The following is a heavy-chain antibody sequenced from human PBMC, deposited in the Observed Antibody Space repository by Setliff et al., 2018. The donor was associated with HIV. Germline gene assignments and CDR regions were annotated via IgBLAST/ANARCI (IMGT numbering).Heavy chain of an antibody. Sequence: ASVKVSCKAPGHSFNGDFLNWVRQAPGQGLEWMGNIKLSSGGTKFAQKFLGRVTMTRDTSTNTAFMELRRLNSDDTATYFCVPSPGSFTSVDETEAGDYWGQGTLVTVSS. V-gene: IGHV1-2*02. D-gene: IGHD6-25*01. CDR1: GHSFNGDF. CDR3: VPSPGSFTSVDETEAGDY. CDR2: IKLSSGGT. J-gene: IGHJ4*02.